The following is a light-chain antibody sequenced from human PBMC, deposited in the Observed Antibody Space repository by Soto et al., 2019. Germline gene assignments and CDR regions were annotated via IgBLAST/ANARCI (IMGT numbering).Light chain of an antibody. CDR3: QQYNEWPET. Sequence: EIVMTQSPATLSVSPGERATLPCRASHSVRSSLAWYQQKPGQAPKLLIHGASTRATGIPGRFSGSGSGTEFTLIISSLQSEDFAVYYCQQYNEWPETFGHGTRVEI. CDR2: GAS. J-gene: IGKJ1*01. V-gene: IGKV3-15*01. CDR1: HSVRSS.